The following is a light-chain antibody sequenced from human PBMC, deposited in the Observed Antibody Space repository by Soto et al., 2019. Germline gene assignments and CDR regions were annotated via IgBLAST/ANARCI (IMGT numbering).Light chain of an antibody. CDR3: QKYSSVPV. Sequence: DIQMTQSPTSLSASVGDRVTITCRASQDIRNFVAWYQQKPGKAPKLLIYAAYTLQSGVPSRFSGSGSGTDFTLTINRLQPEDVTTYSCQKYSSVPVFGPGTKVEIK. J-gene: IGKJ3*01. CDR1: QDIRNF. V-gene: IGKV1-27*01. CDR2: AAY.